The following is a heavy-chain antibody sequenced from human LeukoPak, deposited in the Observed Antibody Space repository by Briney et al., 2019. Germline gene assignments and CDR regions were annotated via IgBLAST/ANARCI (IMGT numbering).Heavy chain of an antibody. CDR3: TTIRGFCGGRSCLGY. CDR1: EFSVGSNY. J-gene: IGHJ4*02. D-gene: IGHD2-15*01. Sequence: GGSLRLSCAASEFSVGSNYMTWVRQAPGKGLEWVGRIKNEVDGGTTDYAAPVKGRFTIARDDSKNTLYLQMNSLKSEDTAVYYCTTIRGFCGGRSCLGYWGQGTLVTVSS. CDR2: IKNEVDGGTT. V-gene: IGHV3-15*01.